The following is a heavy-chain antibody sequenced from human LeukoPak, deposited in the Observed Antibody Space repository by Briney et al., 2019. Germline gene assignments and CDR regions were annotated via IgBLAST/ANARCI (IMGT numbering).Heavy chain of an antibody. J-gene: IGHJ4*02. Sequence: GGSLRLSCGVSGFTFDDYGMSWVRPAPGKGLEWVSGLNWNGGSTGYAGSVKGRFTISRDNAKNSLYLQMNSLRAEDTALYYCARDGENYYHSSGSDYWGQGTLVTVSS. V-gene: IGHV3-20*04. CDR3: ARDGENYYHSSGSDY. CDR1: GFTFDDYG. CDR2: LNWNGGST. D-gene: IGHD3-22*01.